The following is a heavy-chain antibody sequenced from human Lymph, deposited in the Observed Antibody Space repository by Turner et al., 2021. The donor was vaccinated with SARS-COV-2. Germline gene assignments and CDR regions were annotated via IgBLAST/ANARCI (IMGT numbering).Heavy chain of an antibody. Sequence: QVQLVQSGAEVKKPGASVKVSCKVSGYTLTELSMHWVRQAPGKGLEWMGGFDPEDGEIIYAQKFQGRFTMTEDTSTDTAYMELSSLRSEDTAVYYCATVLCTGSSCYYYGMDVWGQGTTVTVFS. D-gene: IGHD2-15*01. CDR3: ATVLCTGSSCYYYGMDV. CDR2: FDPEDGEI. CDR1: GYTLTELS. J-gene: IGHJ6*02. V-gene: IGHV1-24*01.